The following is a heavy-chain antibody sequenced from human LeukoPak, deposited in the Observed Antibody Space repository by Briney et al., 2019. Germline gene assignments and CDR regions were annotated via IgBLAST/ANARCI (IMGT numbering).Heavy chain of an antibody. Sequence: GGSLRLSCAASGFTFSSFAMGWVRQAPGKGLEWVSAISGSGSTYYADSMKGRFTISRDNAKNSLYLQMNSLRVGDTAIYYCAREEYQVLLDWGRGILVTVAS. V-gene: IGHV3-23*01. CDR1: GFTFSSFA. CDR3: AREEYQVLLD. J-gene: IGHJ4*02. CDR2: ISGSGST. D-gene: IGHD2-15*01.